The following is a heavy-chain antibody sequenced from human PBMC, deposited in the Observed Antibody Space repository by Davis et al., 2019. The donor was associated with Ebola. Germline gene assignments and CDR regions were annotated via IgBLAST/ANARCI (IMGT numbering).Heavy chain of an antibody. CDR2: IKQDGSEK. J-gene: IGHJ5*02. V-gene: IGHV3-7*03. Sequence: GESLKISCAASGFTFSSYGMHWVRQAPGKGLEWLANIKQDGSEKYYVDSVKGRFTISRDNSKNTLYLQMNSLRAEDTAVYYCAKGWELLTWGQGTLVTVSS. CDR3: AKGWELLT. CDR1: GFTFSSYG. D-gene: IGHD1-26*01.